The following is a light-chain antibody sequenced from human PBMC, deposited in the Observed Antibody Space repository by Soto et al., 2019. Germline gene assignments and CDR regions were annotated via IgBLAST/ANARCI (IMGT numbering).Light chain of an antibody. Sequence: QAVVTQPPSASGTTGQRVTISFSGSSSNSGSNTVNWYQQLPGTAPKLLIYSNNQRPSGVPDRFSGSKSGTSASLAISGLQSEDEADYYCAAWEDSLNGPVFGGGTKLTVL. J-gene: IGLJ2*01. CDR3: AAWEDSLNGPV. V-gene: IGLV1-44*01. CDR2: SNN. CDR1: SSNSGSNT.